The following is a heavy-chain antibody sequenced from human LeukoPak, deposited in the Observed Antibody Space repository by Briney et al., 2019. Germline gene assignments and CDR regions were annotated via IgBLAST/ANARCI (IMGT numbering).Heavy chain of an antibody. V-gene: IGHV4-59*01. D-gene: IGHD3-3*01. CDR1: GGSISSYY. J-gene: IGHJ3*02. CDR3: ARGWVVYDFWSAPGVAFDI. Sequence: PSETLSLTCTVSGGSISSYYWSWIRQPPGKGLEWIGYIYYSGSTNYNPSLKSRVTISVDTSKNQFSLKLSSVTAADTAVYYCARGWVVYDFWSAPGVAFDIWGQGTMVTVSS. CDR2: IYYSGST.